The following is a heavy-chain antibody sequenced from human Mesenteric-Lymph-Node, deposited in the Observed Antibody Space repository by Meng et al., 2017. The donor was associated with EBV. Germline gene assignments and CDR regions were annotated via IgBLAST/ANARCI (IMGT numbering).Heavy chain of an antibody. Sequence: VQSQGPAPESVKSPEPPSAKMTVLWNVVSTDNNSLSWMRQSPGKGRGWIGYIHYNGSTNYNPSLKSRVTRSVDTSKNQFSLRLSSVTAADTAVYYCARHNYDVLTDYYAFDPWGQGTLVTVSS. CDR2: IHYNGST. CDR3: ARHNYDVLTDYYAFDP. D-gene: IGHD3-9*01. V-gene: IGHV4-61*01. J-gene: IGHJ5*02. CDR1: NVVSTDNNS.